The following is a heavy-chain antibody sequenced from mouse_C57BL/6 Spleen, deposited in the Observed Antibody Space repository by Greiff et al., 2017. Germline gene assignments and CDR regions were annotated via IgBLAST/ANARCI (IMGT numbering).Heavy chain of an antibody. J-gene: IGHJ3*01. D-gene: IGHD2-3*01. CDR1: GFTFSSYA. CDR3: ARDEGYGDGFAY. CDR2: ISDGGSYT. V-gene: IGHV5-4*01. Sequence: EVMLVESGGGLVKPGGSLKLSCAASGFTFSSYAMSWVRQTPEKRLEWVATISDGGSYTYYPDNVKGRFTISRDNAKNNLYLQMSHLKSEGTAVYYCARDEGYGDGFAYWGQGTLVTVSA.